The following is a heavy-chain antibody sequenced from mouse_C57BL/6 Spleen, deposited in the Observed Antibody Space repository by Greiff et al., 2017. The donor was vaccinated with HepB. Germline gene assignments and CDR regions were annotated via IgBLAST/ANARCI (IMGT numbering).Heavy chain of an antibody. V-gene: IGHV3-8*01. D-gene: IGHD2-3*01. CDR1: GYSITSDY. CDR2: ISYSGST. J-gene: IGHJ4*01. CDR3: ARSGIYDGYYEDYAMDY. Sequence: EVKLMESGPGLAKPSQTLSLTCSVTGYSITSDYWNWIRKFPGNKLEYMGYISYSGSTYFNPSLKSRISITRDTSKNQYYLQLNSVTTEDTATYYCARSGIYDGYYEDYAMDYWGQGTSVTVSS.